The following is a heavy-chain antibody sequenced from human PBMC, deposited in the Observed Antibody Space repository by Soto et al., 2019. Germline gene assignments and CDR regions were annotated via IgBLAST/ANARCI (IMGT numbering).Heavy chain of an antibody. Sequence: PGGSLRLSCAASEFTFSSYTMNWVRQAPGKGLEWVSYISLSGSDMYYAGSVKGRFTISRDNAKNSLSLQMNSLRAEDTAVYYCVRDHIWSFDYWGQGTPVTVPS. D-gene: IGHD3-10*01. V-gene: IGHV3-48*01. J-gene: IGHJ4*02. CDR2: ISLSGSDM. CDR3: VRDHIWSFDY. CDR1: EFTFSSYT.